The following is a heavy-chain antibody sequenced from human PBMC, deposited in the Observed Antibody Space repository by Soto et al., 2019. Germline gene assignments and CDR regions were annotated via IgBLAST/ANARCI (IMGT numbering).Heavy chain of an antibody. J-gene: IGHJ3*02. V-gene: IGHV4-39*01. CDR3: ARPFPGIAVAGTGRKRVDAFDI. D-gene: IGHD6-19*01. CDR1: GGSISSSSYY. Sequence: SETLSLTCTVSGGSISSSSYYWGWIRQPPGKGLEWIGSIYYSGSTYYNPSLKSGVTISVETSKNQFSLKLSSVTAADTAVYYCARPFPGIAVAGTGRKRVDAFDIWGQGTMVTVSS. CDR2: IYYSGST.